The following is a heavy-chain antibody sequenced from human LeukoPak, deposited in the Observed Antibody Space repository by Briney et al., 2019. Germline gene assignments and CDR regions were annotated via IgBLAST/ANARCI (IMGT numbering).Heavy chain of an antibody. Sequence: SETLSLTCTVSGGSISSYYWSWIRQPPGKGLEWVGYIYYSGSTNYNPSLKSRVTISVDTSKNHFSLNLSSVTAAATAVYYCARYSSGWRSFDIWGHGTMVTVSS. CDR3: ARYSSGWRSFDI. CDR1: GGSISSYY. J-gene: IGHJ3*02. D-gene: IGHD6-19*01. CDR2: IYYSGST. V-gene: IGHV4-59*01.